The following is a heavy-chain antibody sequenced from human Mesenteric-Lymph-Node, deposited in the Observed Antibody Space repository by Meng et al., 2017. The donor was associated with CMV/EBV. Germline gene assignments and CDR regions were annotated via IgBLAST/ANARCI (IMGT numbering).Heavy chain of an antibody. CDR1: GFTFSTYW. J-gene: IGHJ4*02. CDR3: ARGGCEGTSCLDY. V-gene: IGHV3-74*01. D-gene: IGHD2-2*01. CDR2: IRSDGLT. Sequence: GESLKISCAASGFTFSTYWMHWVRQAPGKGLVWVSRIRSDGLTDYADSVKGRFTISRDNAKSTLYLQMNSLSVEDTAVYYCARGGCEGTSCLDYWGQGTLVTVSS.